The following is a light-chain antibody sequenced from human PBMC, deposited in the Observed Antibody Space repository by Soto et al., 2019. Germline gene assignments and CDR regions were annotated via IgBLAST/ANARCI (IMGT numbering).Light chain of an antibody. CDR2: GAS. CDR1: QGVANY. V-gene: IGKV1-9*01. CDR3: QHYNSYSEA. Sequence: DIQLTQSPSFLSASVGDRVTITCRASQGVANYFAWYQQKPGKAPKLLIYGASTLESGVPSRFSGSGSGTEFTLTISSLQPDDFATYYCQHYNSYSEAFGQGTKVDI. J-gene: IGKJ1*01.